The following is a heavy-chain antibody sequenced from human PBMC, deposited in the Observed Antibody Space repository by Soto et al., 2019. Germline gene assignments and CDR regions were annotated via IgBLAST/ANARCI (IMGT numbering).Heavy chain of an antibody. V-gene: IGHV1-69*19. CDR3: AREVQVHTPAFVY. CDR1: GCTFNTYA. CDR2: ISPMFGAA. J-gene: IGHJ4*02. Sequence: QVQLVQSGAEMKKPGSSVKVSCQSSGCTFNTYAMNWVRQAPGQGPEWMGDISPMFGAANYAPKFQARVTITADESTGTSYMQLSSLTSEDTPLYFWAREVQVHTPAFVYWGQGTLVTVSS. D-gene: IGHD3-10*01.